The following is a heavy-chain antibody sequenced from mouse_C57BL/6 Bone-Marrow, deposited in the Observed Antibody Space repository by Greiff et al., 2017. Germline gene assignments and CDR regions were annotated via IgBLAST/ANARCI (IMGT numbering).Heavy chain of an antibody. D-gene: IGHD2-12*01. Sequence: EVQGVESGGGLVKPGGSLKLSCAASGFTFSSYAMSWVRQTPEKRLEWVATISDGGSYTYYPDNVKGRFTISRDNAKNNLYLQMSHLKSEDTAMYYCAREDYSYYVYYAMDDWGQGTTVTVSS. CDR1: GFTFSSYA. J-gene: IGHJ4*01. V-gene: IGHV5-4*01. CDR2: ISDGGSYT. CDR3: AREDYSYYVYYAMDD.